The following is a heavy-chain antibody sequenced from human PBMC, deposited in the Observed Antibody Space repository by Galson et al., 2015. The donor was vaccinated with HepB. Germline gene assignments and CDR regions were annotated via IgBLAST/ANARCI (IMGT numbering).Heavy chain of an antibody. Sequence: SLRLSCAASGFTFSSYWMSWVRQAPGEGLEWVANIKQDGSEQYYVDSVKGRFTISRDNAKNSLYLQMNSLRAEDTAVYYCGRLRQWLYFDYWGQGTLVTVS. D-gene: IGHD6-19*01. CDR3: GRLRQWLYFDY. CDR1: GFTFSSYW. CDR2: IKQDGSEQ. V-gene: IGHV3-7*03. J-gene: IGHJ4*02.